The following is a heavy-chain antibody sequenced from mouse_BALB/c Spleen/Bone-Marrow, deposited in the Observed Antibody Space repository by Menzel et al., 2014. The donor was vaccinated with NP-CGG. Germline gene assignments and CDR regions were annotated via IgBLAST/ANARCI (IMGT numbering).Heavy chain of an antibody. D-gene: IGHD1-1*01. V-gene: IGHV1-54*01. CDR2: INPGSGGT. J-gene: IGHJ1*01. Sequence: QVQLQQPGAELVRPGTSVKVSCKASGYAFTNYLIEWVKQRPGQGLEWIGMINPGSGGTNYNEKFKGKATLTADKSSSTAYMQLSSLTSDDSAVYFCARSGGSWNFDVWVAGTTVTVSS. CDR3: ARSGGSWNFDV. CDR1: GYAFTNYL.